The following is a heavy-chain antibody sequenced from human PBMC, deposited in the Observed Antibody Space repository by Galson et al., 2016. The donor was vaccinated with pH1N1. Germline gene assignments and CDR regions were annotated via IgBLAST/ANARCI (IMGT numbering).Heavy chain of an antibody. Sequence: PALVKPTQTLKLTCTFSGFSLSTFGVRVSWIRQSPGKALEWLARFDWDDEKFYSPSLKTRLTISKDTSKDQVVLTMTNMDPVDTGTYYCARMGVASGGRYYYCMDGWGQGTTVTVSS. V-gene: IGHV2-70*04. CDR1: GFSLSTFGVR. D-gene: IGHD3-10*01. J-gene: IGHJ6*02. CDR3: ARMGVASGGRYYYCMDG. CDR2: FDWDDEK.